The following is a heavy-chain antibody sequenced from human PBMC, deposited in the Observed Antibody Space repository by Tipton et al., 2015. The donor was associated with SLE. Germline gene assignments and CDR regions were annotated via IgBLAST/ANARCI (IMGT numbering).Heavy chain of an antibody. CDR2: IYYSGST. Sequence: TLSLTCTVSGGSLSSYYWSWIRQPPGKGLEWIGYIYYSGSTNHNPSLKSRVTISVDTSKNQFSLKLSSVTAADTAVYYCARHTPIAVAARVAFDIWGQGTMVTVSS. CDR1: GGSLSSYY. V-gene: IGHV4-59*08. D-gene: IGHD6-19*01. CDR3: ARHTPIAVAARVAFDI. J-gene: IGHJ3*02.